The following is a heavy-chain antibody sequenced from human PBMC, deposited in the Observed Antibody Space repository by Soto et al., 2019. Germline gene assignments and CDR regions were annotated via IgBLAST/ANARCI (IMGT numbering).Heavy chain of an antibody. D-gene: IGHD6-25*01. Sequence: GGSLRLSCAASGITFSSYSMHWVRQSPGKGLEWVAVISYDGSNKYYADSVKGRFTISRDNSKNTLYLQMNSLRAEDTAVYYCARDLSSAGYYYYYGMDVWGQGTTVTVSS. CDR3: ARDLSSAGYYYYYGMDV. J-gene: IGHJ6*02. CDR1: GITFSSYS. V-gene: IGHV3-30-3*01. CDR2: ISYDGSNK.